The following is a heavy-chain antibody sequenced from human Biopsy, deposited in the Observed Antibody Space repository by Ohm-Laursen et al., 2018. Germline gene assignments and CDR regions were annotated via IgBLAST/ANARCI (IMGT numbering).Heavy chain of an antibody. CDR2: INHRGST. Sequence: TLSLTCAVYGGSFSGYYWSWIRQPPGKGLEWIGEINHRGSTNYNPSPKSRVTISVDTSKNQFSLKLRSVTAADTAVYYCARAVDYYDPYYYHGLDVWGQGTTVTVSS. J-gene: IGHJ6*02. CDR3: ARAVDYYDPYYYHGLDV. D-gene: IGHD3-16*01. V-gene: IGHV4-34*01. CDR1: GGSFSGYY.